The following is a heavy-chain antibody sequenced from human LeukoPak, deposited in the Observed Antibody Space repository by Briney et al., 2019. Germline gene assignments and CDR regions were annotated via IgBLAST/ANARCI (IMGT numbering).Heavy chain of an antibody. D-gene: IGHD2-15*01. V-gene: IGHV4-59*08. Sequence: PSETPSLTCTVSGGSISSYYWNWIRQPPGKGLEWIGYIYYSGSTNYNPSLKSRVTISVDKSKNQFSLKLSSVTAADTAVYYCARQCSGGSCRGDVGGWFDPWGQGTLVTVSS. CDR1: GGSISSYY. CDR3: ARQCSGGSCRGDVGGWFDP. J-gene: IGHJ5*02. CDR2: IYYSGST.